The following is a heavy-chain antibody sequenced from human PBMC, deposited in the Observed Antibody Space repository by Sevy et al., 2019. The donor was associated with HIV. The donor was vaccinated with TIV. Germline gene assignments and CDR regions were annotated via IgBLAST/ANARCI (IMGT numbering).Heavy chain of an antibody. CDR1: GFTVNDKY. Sequence: GGSLRLSCAISGFTVNDKYIIWVRQAPGKGLEWVSVIFSSGSTYYADSGKGRFTISGDNSKNTVDLQMNSVRAEDTAVYYCVSLFLSYRSGWSYFDYWGQGTLVTVSS. D-gene: IGHD6-19*01. CDR3: VSLFLSYRSGWSYFDY. V-gene: IGHV3-66*02. J-gene: IGHJ4*02. CDR2: IFSSGST.